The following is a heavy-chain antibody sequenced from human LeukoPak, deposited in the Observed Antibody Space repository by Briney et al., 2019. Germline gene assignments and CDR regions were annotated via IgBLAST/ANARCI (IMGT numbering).Heavy chain of an antibody. CDR3: ARDMGINTGRYAFDY. Sequence: SETLSLTCNVSGGSINVDYYTDYWSWIRQHAGKGLERIGRIHASEITTYNPSFRSRVTLTLDKSLNQVSLHLASVTAADTAVYYCARDMGINTGRYAFDYWGLRILVTVSS. CDR1: GGSINVDYYTDY. J-gene: IGHJ4*02. D-gene: IGHD6-19*01. CDR2: IHASEIT. V-gene: IGHV4-4*07.